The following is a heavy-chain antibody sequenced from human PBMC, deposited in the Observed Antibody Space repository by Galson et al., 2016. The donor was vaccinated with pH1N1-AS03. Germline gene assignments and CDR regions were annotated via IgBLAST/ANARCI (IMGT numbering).Heavy chain of an antibody. V-gene: IGHV1-69-2*01. CDR3: TTRDHGDDLVDS. CDR2: VDPENGET. CDR1: GYTFTDYY. Sequence: VKVSCKVSGYTFTDYYIHWVRQAPGQGLEWVALVDPENGETIYAEKFQGKVTVTADPSADTAYMDLNSLRSDDTAVYYCTTRDHGDDLVDSWGQGTLVTVSS. J-gene: IGHJ4*02. D-gene: IGHD2-21*02.